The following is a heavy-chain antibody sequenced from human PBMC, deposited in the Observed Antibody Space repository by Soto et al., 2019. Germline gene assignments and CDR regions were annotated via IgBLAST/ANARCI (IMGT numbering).Heavy chain of an antibody. J-gene: IGHJ6*02. D-gene: IGHD1-7*01. V-gene: IGHV3-23*01. CDR1: RFNLGADA. CDR2: ISGSSSGT. Sequence: GRSLRLSCQASRFNLGADAMSWVRHAQGKGLEWVSGISGSSSGTYYTRSVKGRFTISRDNTKNTHYLQMNSLRGEDTAVYSCPKAGSWNFWVYHYAMDVWGQGTAVSVSS. CDR3: PKAGSWNFWVYHYAMDV.